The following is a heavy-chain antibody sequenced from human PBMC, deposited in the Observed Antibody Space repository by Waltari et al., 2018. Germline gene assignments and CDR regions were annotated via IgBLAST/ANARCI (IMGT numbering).Heavy chain of an antibody. Sequence: AWTRRSAGGGLGWSGTFTDSGTPSLSPSLKRRVSVSRDTSKNQGSLRLGSVTAADMAVYYCATYIGASVGTAALDVWGQGTMVTVSS. CDR3: ATYIGASVGTAALDV. D-gene: IGHD5-12*01. CDR2: FTDSGTP. V-gene: IGHV4-39*01. J-gene: IGHJ3*01.